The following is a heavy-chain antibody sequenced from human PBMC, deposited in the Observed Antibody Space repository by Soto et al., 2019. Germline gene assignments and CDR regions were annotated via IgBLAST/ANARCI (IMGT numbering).Heavy chain of an antibody. CDR3: ARERIAARGYYGMDV. J-gene: IGHJ6*02. CDR1: GFTFSSYG. V-gene: IGHV3-33*01. CDR2: IWYDGSNK. Sequence: GGSLRLSCAASGFTFSSYGMHWVRQAPGKGLEWVAVIWYDGSNKYYADSVKGRFTISRDNSKNTLYLQMNSLRAEDTAVYYCARERIAARGYYGMDVWRQGTTVTVSS. D-gene: IGHD6-6*01.